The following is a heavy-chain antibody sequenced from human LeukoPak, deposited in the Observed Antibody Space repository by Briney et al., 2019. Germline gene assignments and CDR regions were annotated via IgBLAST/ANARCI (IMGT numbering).Heavy chain of an antibody. CDR2: INHSGST. CDR1: GGSFSGYY. V-gene: IGHV4-34*01. J-gene: IGHJ3*02. CDR3: ARAFRIPVLRYFDWLPWSFDI. D-gene: IGHD3-9*01. Sequence: SETLSLTCAVYGGSFSGYYWSWIRQPPGKGLEWIGEINHSGSTNYNPSLKSRVAISVDTSKNQFSLKLSSVTAADTAVYYCARAFRIPVLRYFDWLPWSFDIWGQGTMVTVSS.